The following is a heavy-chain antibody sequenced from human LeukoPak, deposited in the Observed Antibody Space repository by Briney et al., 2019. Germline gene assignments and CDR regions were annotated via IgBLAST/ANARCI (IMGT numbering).Heavy chain of an antibody. CDR1: GFTVSCNY. J-gene: IGHJ6*04. CDR3: ARDLRVSSSWPGDYYYYGMDV. Sequence: GGSLRHSHAASGFTVSCNYMSGFHQAPPKGLAWVSGIYRGGSTYYADSVNGRFTISRDNSKNTLYLQMNSLRAEDTAVYYCARDLRVSSSWPGDYYYYGMDVWGKGTTVTVSS. CDR2: IYRGGST. D-gene: IGHD6-13*01. V-gene: IGHV3-53*01.